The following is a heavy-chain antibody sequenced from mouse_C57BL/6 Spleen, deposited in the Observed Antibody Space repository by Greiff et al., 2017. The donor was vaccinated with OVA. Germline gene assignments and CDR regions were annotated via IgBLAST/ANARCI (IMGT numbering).Heavy chain of an antibody. Sequence: VQLQQSGPELVKPGASVKIPCKASGYTFTDYNMDWVKQSHGKSLEWIGDINPNNGGTIYNQKFKGKATLTVDKSSSTAYMELRSLTSEDTAVYYCAAWGYDDAYWGQGTLVTVSA. J-gene: IGHJ3*01. CDR2: INPNNGGT. D-gene: IGHD2-2*01. CDR3: AAWGYDDAY. CDR1: GYTFTDYN. V-gene: IGHV1-18*01.